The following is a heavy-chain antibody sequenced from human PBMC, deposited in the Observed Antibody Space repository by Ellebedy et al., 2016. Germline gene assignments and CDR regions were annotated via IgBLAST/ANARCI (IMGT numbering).Heavy chain of an antibody. CDR3: ARLSDCSSTSCYSL. J-gene: IGHJ4*02. V-gene: IGHV4-30-2*01. Sequence: SETLSLXXAVSGGSISSGGYSWSWIRQPPGKGLEWIGYIYHSGSTNYNPSLKSRVTMSVDTSKNQFSLKLSSVTAADTAVYYCARLSDCSSTSCYSLWGQGTLVTVSS. CDR1: GGSISSGGYS. D-gene: IGHD2-2*01. CDR2: IYHSGST.